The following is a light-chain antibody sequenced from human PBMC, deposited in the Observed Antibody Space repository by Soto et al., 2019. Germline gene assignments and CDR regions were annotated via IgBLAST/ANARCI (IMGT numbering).Light chain of an antibody. CDR3: QQYGSSPQT. J-gene: IGKJ1*01. V-gene: IGKV3D-20*01. CDR1: QSVSSY. Sequence: EIVLTQPQATLSLSPGERATLSCRASQSVSSYLAWYQQKPGLAPRLLIYDASSRATGIPDRFSGSGSGTDFTLTISRLEPEDFAVYYCQQYGSSPQTFGQGTKVDIK. CDR2: DAS.